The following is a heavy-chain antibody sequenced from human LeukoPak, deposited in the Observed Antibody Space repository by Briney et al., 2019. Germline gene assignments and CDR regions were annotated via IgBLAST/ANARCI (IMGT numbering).Heavy chain of an antibody. CDR2: INHSRST. CDR3: ARGPNVLLWFGEFQSFDY. CDR1: GGSFSGYY. J-gene: IGHJ4*02. V-gene: IGHV4-34*01. Sequence: SETLSFTCAVYGGSFSGYYWSWIRQPPGKGLEWIGEINHSRSTNCNPSLKSRVTISVDTSKNQFSLKLSSVTAADTAVYYCARGPNVLLWFGEFQSFDYWGQGTLVTVSS. D-gene: IGHD3-10*01.